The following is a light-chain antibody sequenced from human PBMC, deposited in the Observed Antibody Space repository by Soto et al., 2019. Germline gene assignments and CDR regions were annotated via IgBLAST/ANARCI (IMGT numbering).Light chain of an antibody. V-gene: IGKV2-30*01. CDR1: QSLGYSDGNTY. CDR3: MQARHWPWT. J-gene: IGKJ1*01. Sequence: DVGMTQSPLSLPVTLGQPASISCRSSQSLGYSDGNTYLNWFQQRPGQSTRRLIYKVSNRDSGVPDRFSGRGSGTDFTLKISRVEAEDVRVYYCMQARHWPWTFSRGTKVEIK. CDR2: KVS.